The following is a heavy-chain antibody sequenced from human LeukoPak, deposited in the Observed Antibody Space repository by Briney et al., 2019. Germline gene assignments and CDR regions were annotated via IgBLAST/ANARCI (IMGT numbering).Heavy chain of an antibody. D-gene: IGHD4-17*01. CDR2: IIPILGIA. J-gene: IGHJ3*02. V-gene: IGHV1-69*04. Sequence: GASVKVSCKASGGTFSSYAISWVRQAPGQGLEWMGRIIPILGIANYAQKFQGRVTITADESTSTAYMELSSLRSEDTAVYYCARPTPYGDYVSDAFDIWGQGTMVTVSS. CDR3: ARPTPYGDYVSDAFDI. CDR1: GGTFSSYA.